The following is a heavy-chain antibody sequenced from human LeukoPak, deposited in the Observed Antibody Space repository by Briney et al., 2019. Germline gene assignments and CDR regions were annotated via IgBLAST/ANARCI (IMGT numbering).Heavy chain of an antibody. CDR3: TRMPIYSSSPYDAFDI. J-gene: IGHJ3*02. CDR1: GGTFSSYA. D-gene: IGHD6-6*01. Sequence: ASVKVSCKASGGTFSSYAISWVRQAPGRGLEWMGSISPILGIANYAQKFQGRVTITADKSTSTAYMELSSLRSEDTAVYYCTRMPIYSSSPYDAFDIWGQGTMVTVSS. V-gene: IGHV1-69*04. CDR2: ISPILGIA.